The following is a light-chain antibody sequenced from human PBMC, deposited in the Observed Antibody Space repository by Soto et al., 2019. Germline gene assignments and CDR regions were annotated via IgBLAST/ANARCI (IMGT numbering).Light chain of an antibody. V-gene: IGKV1-5*03. Sequence: DIQMTQSPSTLSESVGDRVTITCRASQSISSWLAWYQQKPGQAPNLLVYKASSLQSGVPSRFSGSGSGTESTLTIISRQPDDFATYYLQHYNSYPSWTFGQGTKVEIK. CDR1: QSISSW. CDR3: QHYNSYPSWT. CDR2: KAS. J-gene: IGKJ1*01.